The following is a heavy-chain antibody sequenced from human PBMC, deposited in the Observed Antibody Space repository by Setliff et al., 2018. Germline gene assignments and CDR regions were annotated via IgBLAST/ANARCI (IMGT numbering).Heavy chain of an antibody. CDR2: ISAYNGST. CDR1: GYTFTSYG. D-gene: IGHD6-6*01. V-gene: IGHV1-18*01. CDR3: AREGVDSRSSTDYRYYMDV. Sequence: ASVKVSCKASGYTFTSYGISWVRQAPGQGLDWMGWISAYNGSTTYAQKFQGRVTMTRDTSTSTVYMELSSLRSEDTAVYYCAREGVDSRSSTDYRYYMDVWGKGTTVTVSS. J-gene: IGHJ6*03.